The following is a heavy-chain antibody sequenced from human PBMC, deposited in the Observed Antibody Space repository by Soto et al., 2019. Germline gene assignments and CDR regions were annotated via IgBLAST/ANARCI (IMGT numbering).Heavy chain of an antibody. CDR3: AKDISKYSSGWYHY. D-gene: IGHD6-19*01. CDR1: GFTFDDYA. J-gene: IGHJ4*02. V-gene: IGHV3-9*01. Sequence: PGGSLRLSCAASGFTFDDYAMHWVRQAPGKGLEWVSGISWNSGSIGYADSVKGRFTISRDNAKNSLYLQMNSLRAEDTALYYCAKDISKYSSGWYHYWGQGTLVTVSS. CDR2: ISWNSGSI.